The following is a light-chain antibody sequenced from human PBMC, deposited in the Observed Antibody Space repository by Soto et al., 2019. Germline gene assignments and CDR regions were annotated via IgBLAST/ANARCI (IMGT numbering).Light chain of an antibody. CDR2: GAS. CDR1: QSVSSH. V-gene: IGKV3-15*01. CDR3: QQYHNWPPIT. Sequence: EIVMTQSPDTLFVSLGEGATLSCRASQSVSSHLAWYQYKPGQAPRLLIYGASTRASGIPARFSGSGSETDFTLTISSLQSEDSAVYYCQQYHNWPPITFGQGTRLEIK. J-gene: IGKJ5*01.